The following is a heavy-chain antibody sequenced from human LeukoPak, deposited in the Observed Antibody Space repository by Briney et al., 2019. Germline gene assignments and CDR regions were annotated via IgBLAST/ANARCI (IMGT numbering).Heavy chain of an antibody. CDR3: ARAYYYGSGSYYETAFDI. Sequence: VSVKVSCKTSGYTFSVYCMHWVRQAPGQGLERMGWINPTSGGTEYAQKFQGRVTMTRDTSITTVYMELRRLRSDDTAVYYCARAYYYGSGSYYETAFDIWGQGTMVTVSS. D-gene: IGHD3-10*01. CDR1: GYTFSVYC. J-gene: IGHJ3*02. CDR2: INPTSGGT. V-gene: IGHV1-2*02.